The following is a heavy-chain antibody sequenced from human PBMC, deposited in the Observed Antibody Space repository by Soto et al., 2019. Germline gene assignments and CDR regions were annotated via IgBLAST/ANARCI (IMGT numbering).Heavy chain of an antibody. J-gene: IGHJ4*02. CDR2: IYYSGST. CDR3: ARESSGWYDTPQGLDY. D-gene: IGHD6-19*01. V-gene: IGHV4-31*03. CDR1: GGSISSGGYY. Sequence: SETLSLTCTVSGGSISSGGYYWSWIRQHPGKGLEWIGYIYYSGSTYYNPSLKSRVTISVDTSKNQFSLKLSSVTAADTAVYYCARESSGWYDTPQGLDYWGQGTLVTVSS.